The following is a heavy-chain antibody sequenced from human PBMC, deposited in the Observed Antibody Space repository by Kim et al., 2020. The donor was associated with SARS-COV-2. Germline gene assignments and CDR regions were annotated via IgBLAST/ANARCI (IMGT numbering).Heavy chain of an antibody. CDR2: IWPGGST. CDR1: GGSIRNYY. J-gene: IGHJ5*02. Sequence: SETLSLTCTVSGGSIRNYYWSWIRQSPGKGLEWIGYIWPGGSTSYNPSLKSRVVISEDMSKNHLSLKVSSVTAADTAVYYCAREANAVVRGVVVSWGGWFDPWGQGTLVIVSS. CDR3: AREANAVVRGVVVSWGGWFDP. V-gene: IGHV4-59*01. D-gene: IGHD3-10*01.